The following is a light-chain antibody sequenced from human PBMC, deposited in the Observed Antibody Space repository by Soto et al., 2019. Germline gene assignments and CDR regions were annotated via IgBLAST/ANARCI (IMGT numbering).Light chain of an antibody. CDR1: QDINIY. J-gene: IGKJ1*01. CDR3: QQSYSTPRT. Sequence: DIQMTQSPSSLFASVGDRVTITCQATQDINIYLNWYQQKPGKAPNLLIYDASNLEIGVPSRFSGSGSGTDFTLTISSLQPEDFATYYCQQSYSTPRTFGRGTKVDI. V-gene: IGKV1-39*01. CDR2: DAS.